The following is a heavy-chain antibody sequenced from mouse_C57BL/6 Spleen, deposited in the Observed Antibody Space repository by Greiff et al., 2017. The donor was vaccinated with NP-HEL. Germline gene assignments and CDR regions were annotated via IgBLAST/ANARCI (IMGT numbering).Heavy chain of an antibody. D-gene: IGHD4-1*01. CDR2: IHPNSGST. J-gene: IGHJ2*01. CDR3: ARSGKNWDYFDY. Sequence: QVQLQQPGAELVKPGASVKLSCKASGYTFTSYWMHWVKQRPGQGLEWIGMIHPNSGSTNYNEKFKSKATLTVDKSSSTAYMQLSSLTSEDSAVYDCARSGKNWDYFDYWGQGTTLTVSS. CDR1: GYTFTSYW. V-gene: IGHV1-64*01.